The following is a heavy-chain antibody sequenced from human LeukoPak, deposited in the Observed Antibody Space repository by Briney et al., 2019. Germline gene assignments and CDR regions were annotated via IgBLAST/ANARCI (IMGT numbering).Heavy chain of an antibody. Sequence: GGSLRLSCAASGFTFSNAWMSWVRQAPGKGLEWVGRIKSKTDGGTTDYAAPVKGRFTISRDDSKNTLYLQMNSLKTEDTAVYYCTTGPQWLVEFDYWGQGTLVTVSS. J-gene: IGHJ4*02. D-gene: IGHD6-19*01. CDR1: GFTFSNAW. V-gene: IGHV3-15*01. CDR3: TTGPQWLVEFDY. CDR2: IKSKTDGGTT.